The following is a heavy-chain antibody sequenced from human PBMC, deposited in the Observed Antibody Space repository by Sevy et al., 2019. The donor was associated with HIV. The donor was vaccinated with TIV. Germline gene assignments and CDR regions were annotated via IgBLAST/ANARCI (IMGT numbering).Heavy chain of an antibody. D-gene: IGHD3-22*01. CDR3: AKGLGSVVTTGFDY. V-gene: IGHV3-23*01. J-gene: IGHJ4*02. CDR1: GFTFSSYA. CDR2: ISGSGGST. Sequence: EGSLRLSCAASGFTFSSYAMSWVRQAPGKGLEWVSAISGSGGSTYYADSVKGRFTISRDNSKNTLYLQMNSLRAEDTAVYYCAKGLGSVVTTGFDYWGQGTLVTVSS.